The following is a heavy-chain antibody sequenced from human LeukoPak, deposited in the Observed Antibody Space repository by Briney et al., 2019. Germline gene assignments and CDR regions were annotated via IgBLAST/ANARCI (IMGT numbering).Heavy chain of an antibody. V-gene: IGHV3-23*01. CDR2: ISGSGGST. CDR1: GFIFSSYA. CDR3: AKVSRGCSSTSCYGPGDWYFDL. J-gene: IGHJ2*01. Sequence: GGSLRLSCAASGFIFSSYAMSWVRQAPGKGLERVAAISGSGGSTYYADSVKGRFTISRDNSKNTLYLQMNSLRAEDTAVHYCAKVSRGCSSTSCYGPGDWYFDLWGRGTLVTVSS. D-gene: IGHD2-2*01.